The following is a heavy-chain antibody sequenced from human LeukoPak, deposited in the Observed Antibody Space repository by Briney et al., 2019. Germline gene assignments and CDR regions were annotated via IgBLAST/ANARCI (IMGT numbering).Heavy chain of an antibody. CDR3: AGWGYGSGSYYNLVSFDY. Sequence: GGSLRLSCTASGFTFSSYAMSWVRQAPGKGLEWVSGISGSGDDTYYADSVKGRFTISRDNSKNTLYLQMNSLRAEDTAVYYCAGWGYGSGSYYNLVSFDYWGQGTLVTVSS. V-gene: IGHV3-23*01. CDR1: GFTFSSYA. D-gene: IGHD3-10*01. J-gene: IGHJ4*02. CDR2: ISGSGDDT.